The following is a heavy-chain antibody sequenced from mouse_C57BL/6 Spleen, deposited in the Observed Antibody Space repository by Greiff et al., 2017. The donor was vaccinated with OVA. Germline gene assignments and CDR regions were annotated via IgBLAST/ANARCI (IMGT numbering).Heavy chain of an antibody. D-gene: IGHD1-1*01. CDR2: INYDGSST. Sequence: EVKLMESEGGLVQPGSSMKLSCTASGFTFSDYYMAWVRQVPEKGLEWVANINYDGSSTYYLDSLKSRFIISRDNAKNILYLQMSSLKSEDTATYYCAREDYYGSSLDYWGQGTTLTVSS. J-gene: IGHJ2*01. CDR3: AREDYYGSSLDY. V-gene: IGHV5-16*01. CDR1: GFTFSDYY.